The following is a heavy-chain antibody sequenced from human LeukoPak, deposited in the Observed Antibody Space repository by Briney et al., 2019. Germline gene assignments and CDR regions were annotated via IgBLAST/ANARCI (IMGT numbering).Heavy chain of an antibody. CDR1: GFTFSSYW. CDR2: IKQDGSEK. J-gene: IGHJ5*02. CDR3: ARNVGGGLKYNWFDP. D-gene: IGHD3-3*01. Sequence: GGSLRLXCAASGFTFSSYWMSWVRQAPGKGLEWVANIKQDGSEKYYVDSVKGRFTISRDNAKNSLYLQMNSLRAEDTAVYYCARNVGGGLKYNWFDPWGQGTLVTVSS. V-gene: IGHV3-7*01.